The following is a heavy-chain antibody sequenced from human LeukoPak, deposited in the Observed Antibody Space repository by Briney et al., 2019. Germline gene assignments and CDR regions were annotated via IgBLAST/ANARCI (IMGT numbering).Heavy chain of an antibody. V-gene: IGHV4-4*07. CDR2: IYSSGSA. J-gene: IGHJ4*02. D-gene: IGHD4-17*01. CDR3: ARTRGGDYAHFDY. CDR1: GDSISIYY. Sequence: SETLSLTCTVSGDSISIYYWSWVRQPVGKGLEWIGRIYSSGSANYNPSLKNRVNMSVDTSKNQFSLNLTSVTAADTAVYYCARTRGGDYAHFDYWGQGILVTVSS.